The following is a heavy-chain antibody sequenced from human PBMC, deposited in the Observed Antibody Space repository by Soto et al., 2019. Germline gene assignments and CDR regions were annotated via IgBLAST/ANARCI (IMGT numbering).Heavy chain of an antibody. CDR1: GNTVPNYA. CDR3: ARYASCFSGRQYIDYFNY. J-gene: IGHJ4*02. Sequence: ASVKVSCKASGNTVPNYAIHWVRQAPGQRLEWMGWINGGNGNTYYSEHFQGRVTFTRDTSAGTVYMQLSSLTSEDTAVYYCARYASCFSGRQYIDYFNYWGQGALITVSS. CDR2: INGGNGNT. D-gene: IGHD1-26*01. V-gene: IGHV1-3*01.